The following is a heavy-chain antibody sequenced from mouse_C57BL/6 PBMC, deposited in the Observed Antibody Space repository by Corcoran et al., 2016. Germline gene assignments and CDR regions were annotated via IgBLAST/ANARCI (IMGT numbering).Heavy chain of an antibody. CDR1: GYTFTDYY. CDR2: IFPGSGST. J-gene: IGHJ4*01. V-gene: IGHV1-75*01. CDR3: ARRAGYSNYGYYAMDY. D-gene: IGHD2-5*01. Sequence: QVQLQQSGPELVKPGASVKISCKASGYTFTDYYINWVKQRPGQGLEWIGWIFPGSGSTYYNEKFKGKATLTVDKSSSTAYMLLSSLTSEDSAVYFGARRAGYSNYGYYAMDYWGQGTSVTVSS.